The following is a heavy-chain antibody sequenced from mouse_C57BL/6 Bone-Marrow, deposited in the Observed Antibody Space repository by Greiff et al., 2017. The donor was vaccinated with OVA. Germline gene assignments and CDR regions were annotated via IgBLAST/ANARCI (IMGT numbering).Heavy chain of an antibody. D-gene: IGHD1-1*01. CDR3: ARHYYGSRTWFAY. CDR1: GYAFSSSW. V-gene: IGHV1-82*01. Sequence: QVQLQQSGPELVKPGASVKISCKASGYAFSSSWMNWVKQRPGKGLEWIGRIYPGDGDTNYNGKFKGKATLTADKSSSTAYMQLSSLTSEDSAVYFCARHYYGSRTWFAYWGQGTLVTVSA. J-gene: IGHJ3*01. CDR2: IYPGDGDT.